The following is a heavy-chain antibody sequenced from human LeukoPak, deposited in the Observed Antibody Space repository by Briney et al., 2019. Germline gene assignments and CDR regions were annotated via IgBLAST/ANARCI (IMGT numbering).Heavy chain of an antibody. D-gene: IGHD3-16*01. CDR1: GFTFSSYA. J-gene: IGHJ3*01. CDR2: IHGNGETT. V-gene: IGHV3-23*01. Sequence: GGSLRLSCAASGFTFSSYAMSWVRQAPGKGLEWVSGIHGNGETTYYGDSVKGRFTISRDNSKSTLYLQMNSLRVEDTAEYFCGRDPNGDYVGAFEFWGQGTKVAVSS. CDR3: GRDPNGDYVGAFEF.